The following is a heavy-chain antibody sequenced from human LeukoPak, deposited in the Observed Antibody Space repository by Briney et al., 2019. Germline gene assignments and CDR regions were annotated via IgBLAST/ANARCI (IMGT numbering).Heavy chain of an antibody. V-gene: IGHV1-2*02. Sequence: ASVKVSCKASGYTFTGYYIHWVRQAPGQGPEWMGWINPNSGGTNYAQKFQGRVTMTRDTSISTAYMELSRLRSDDTAVYYCARGAGYSSSWYYYYYYMDVWGKGTTVTVSS. D-gene: IGHD6-13*01. CDR2: INPNSGGT. J-gene: IGHJ6*03. CDR1: GYTFTGYY. CDR3: ARGAGYSSSWYYYYYYMDV.